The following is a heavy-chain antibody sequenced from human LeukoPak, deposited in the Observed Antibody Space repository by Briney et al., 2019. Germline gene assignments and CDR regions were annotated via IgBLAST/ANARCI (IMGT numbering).Heavy chain of an antibody. Sequence: SETLSLTCTVSGGSITSYYWSWIRQPPGKGLEWIGYIYYSGSTNYNPSLKSRVTISVDTSKNQFSLKLSSVTAADTAVYYCARDRTGYSYGSDWFDPWGQGTLVTVSS. V-gene: IGHV4-59*12. J-gene: IGHJ5*02. CDR2: IYYSGST. CDR1: GGSITSYY. CDR3: ARDRTGYSYGSDWFDP. D-gene: IGHD5-18*01.